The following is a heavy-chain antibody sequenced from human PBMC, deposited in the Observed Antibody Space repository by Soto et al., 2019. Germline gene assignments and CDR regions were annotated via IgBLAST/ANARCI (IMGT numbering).Heavy chain of an antibody. Sequence: SETLSLTCTVSGGSISSGGYYWSWIRQHPGKGLEWIGYIYYSGSTYYNPSLKSRVAISVDTSKNQFSLKLSSVTAADTAVYYCAREGSPYYYDSSGYTYGMDVWGQGTTVTVSS. CDR3: AREGSPYYYDSSGYTYGMDV. CDR1: GGSISSGGYY. V-gene: IGHV4-31*03. J-gene: IGHJ6*02. D-gene: IGHD3-22*01. CDR2: IYYSGST.